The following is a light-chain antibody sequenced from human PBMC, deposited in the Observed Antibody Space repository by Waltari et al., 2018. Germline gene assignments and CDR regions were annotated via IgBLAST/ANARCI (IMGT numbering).Light chain of an antibody. CDR3: MQGTHWPWT. V-gene: IGKV2-30*02. CDR2: RVS. Sequence: DVVMTQSPLSLPVTLGQPASISCTSSQSLVHSDGNIYLNWFQQRPGQSPRCLIHRVSNRNSGVPDRFSGSGSGTDFTLKISRVEAEDVGVYYCMQGTHWPWTFGQGTKVEIK. CDR1: QSLVHSDGNIY. J-gene: IGKJ1*01.